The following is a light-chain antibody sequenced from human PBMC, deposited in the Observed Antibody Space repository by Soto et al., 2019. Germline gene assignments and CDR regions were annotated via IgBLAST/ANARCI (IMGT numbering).Light chain of an antibody. CDR1: QSISRW. Sequence: DIQMTQSPSTLSASVGDRVTITFRASQSISRWLAWYQQKPGTAPKLLIYEASTLESGVPSRFSGSRSGTEFTLTVSSLQPDDFATYYCQQYNDSFPYTFGQGTKVDIK. CDR2: EAS. CDR3: QQYNDSFPYT. J-gene: IGKJ2*01. V-gene: IGKV1-5*03.